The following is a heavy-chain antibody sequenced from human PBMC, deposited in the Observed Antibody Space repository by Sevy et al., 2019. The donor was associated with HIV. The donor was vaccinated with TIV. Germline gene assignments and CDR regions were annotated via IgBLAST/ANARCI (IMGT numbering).Heavy chain of an antibody. D-gene: IGHD2-8*01. CDR2: LSFGCGEI. Sequence: GGSLRLSCAASGFTFSKYSMSWVRQPPGKGLEWVSTLSFGCGEINHADSVKGRFTISTDNSKNPLYLHMNNLRAEDTAVYYCAGGGCTKPHDYWGQGTLVTVSS. J-gene: IGHJ4*02. CDR3: AGGGCTKPHDY. V-gene: IGHV3-23*01. CDR1: GFTFSKYS.